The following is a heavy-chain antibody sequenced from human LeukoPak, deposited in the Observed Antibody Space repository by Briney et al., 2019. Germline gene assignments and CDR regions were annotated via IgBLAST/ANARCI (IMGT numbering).Heavy chain of an antibody. V-gene: IGHV4-61*02. J-gene: IGHJ4*02. CDR2: IYTSEST. Sequence: PSETLSLTCSVSGGSISSSNYSWSWIRQPAGKGLEWIGRIYTSESTNYNPSLKSRVPISLDTPKEQFSLKLRSVTAADRAVYSCARGEAGATTAFDYWGQGTLVTVSS. D-gene: IGHD1-26*01. CDR1: GGSISSSNYS. CDR3: ARGEAGATTAFDY.